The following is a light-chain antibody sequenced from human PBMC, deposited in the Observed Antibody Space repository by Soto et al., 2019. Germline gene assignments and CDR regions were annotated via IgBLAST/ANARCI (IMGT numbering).Light chain of an antibody. J-gene: IGLJ3*02. CDR1: SSNIGNND. CDR2: GTN. V-gene: IGLV1-51*02. Sequence: QAVVTQPPSVSAAPGQKVTISCSGSSSNIGNNDVSWYQQLPGTAPKLLIYGTNNRPSGIPDRFSGSKSGTSATLGITGLQAGDEADYYCGTWDSSLSGGVFGGGTKVTVL. CDR3: GTWDSSLSGGV.